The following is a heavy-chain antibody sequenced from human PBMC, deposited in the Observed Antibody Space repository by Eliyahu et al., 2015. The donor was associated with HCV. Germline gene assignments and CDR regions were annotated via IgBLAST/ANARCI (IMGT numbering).Heavy chain of an antibody. CDR1: GLTVXXXY. CDR3: GQSSVTYRRPGGYYWYYGTDV. Sequence: EVQLVESGGGLIQPGGSLRLSCXASGLTVXXXYMXWVRQAPGKGLEWVAMMYSGDMTHYADAMKGRFTXSRDTSKNTWYLQMNSLRPEDTAVYYCGQSSVTYRRPGGYYWYYGTDVWGQGTTVSVSS. D-gene: IGHD1-26*01. J-gene: IGHJ6*02. CDR2: MYSGDMT. V-gene: IGHV3-53*02.